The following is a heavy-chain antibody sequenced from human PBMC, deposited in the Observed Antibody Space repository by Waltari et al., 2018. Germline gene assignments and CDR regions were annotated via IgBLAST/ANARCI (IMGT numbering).Heavy chain of an antibody. CDR1: GFTFSSYA. J-gene: IGHJ3*02. CDR2: ISSNGGST. D-gene: IGHD1-26*01. V-gene: IGHV3-64*07. CDR3: ARDQRGSRGGAFDI. Sequence: EVQLVESGGGLVQPGGSLRLSCAASGFTFSSYAMHWVRQAPGKGLEYVSAISSNGGSTYYADSVKGRFTISRDNSKNTLYLQMGSLRAEDMAVYYCARDQRGSRGGAFDIWGQGTMVTVSS.